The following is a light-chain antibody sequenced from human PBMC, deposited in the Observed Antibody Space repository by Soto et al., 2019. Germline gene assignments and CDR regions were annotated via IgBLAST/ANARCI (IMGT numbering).Light chain of an antibody. J-gene: IGKJ1*01. V-gene: IGKV3-20*01. Sequence: TLYPGTLSLSPRERATRSCRASQSGSNNYLAWYQQKPGQSPRLLIFGASIRDTGLPDRVTGGGSGTDFTLTISRFEPEDSALYYCQEYGSSPGTFAQGTKVDIK. CDR2: GAS. CDR1: QSGSNNY. CDR3: QEYGSSPGT.